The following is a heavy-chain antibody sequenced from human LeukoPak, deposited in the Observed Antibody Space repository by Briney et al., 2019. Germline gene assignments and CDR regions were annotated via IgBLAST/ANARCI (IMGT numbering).Heavy chain of an antibody. J-gene: IGHJ6*02. CDR3: ARGGSSSTYYYYGMDV. D-gene: IGHD6-13*01. Sequence: GGSLRLSCAASGFTFSSYDMHWVRQATGKGLEWVSAIGTAGDTYYPGSVKGRFTISRENAKNSLYLQMNSLRAGDTAVYYCARGGSSSTYYYYGMDVWGQGTTVTVSS. V-gene: IGHV3-13*01. CDR1: GFTFSSYD. CDR2: IGTAGDT.